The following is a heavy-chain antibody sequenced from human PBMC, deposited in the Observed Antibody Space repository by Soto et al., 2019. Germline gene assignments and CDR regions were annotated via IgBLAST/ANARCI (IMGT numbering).Heavy chain of an antibody. CDR2: ISYDGSNK. CDR1: GFTFSSYA. CDR3: ARDWSGYDNGDFDY. J-gene: IGHJ4*02. V-gene: IGHV3-30-3*01. Sequence: GGSLRFSCAASGFTFSSYAMHWVRQAPGKGLEWVAVISYDGSNKYYADSVKGRFTISRDNSKNTLYLQMNSLGAEDTAVYYCARDWSGYDNGDFDYWGQGTLVTVSS. D-gene: IGHD5-12*01.